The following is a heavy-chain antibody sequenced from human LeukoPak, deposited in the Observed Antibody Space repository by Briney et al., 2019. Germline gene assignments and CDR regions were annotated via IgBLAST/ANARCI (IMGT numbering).Heavy chain of an antibody. CDR2: IYSSGST. CDR1: GGSISSYY. J-gene: IGHJ4*02. CDR3: ARHPYDISTGYYSLAMDFFDY. D-gene: IGHD3-9*01. V-gene: IGHV4-4*07. Sequence: SETLSLTCTVSGGSISSYYWSWIRQPAGKGLEWIGRIYSSGSTTYNPSLKSRVTMSVDTSKNQFSLKVTFVTAADTAVYYCARHPYDISTGYYSLAMDFFDYWGQGTLVTVSS.